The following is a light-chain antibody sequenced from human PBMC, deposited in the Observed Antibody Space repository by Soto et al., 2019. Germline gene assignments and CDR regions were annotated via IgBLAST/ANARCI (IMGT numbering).Light chain of an antibody. CDR1: SSDIGGYNY. CDR2: EVF. J-gene: IGLJ2*01. CDR3: SSYSSTDTHV. V-gene: IGLV2-14*01. Sequence: QSALTQPASVSGSPGQSITIPCTGTSSDIGGYNYVSWYQQPPDKAPKLMIYEVFNRPAGVSNRFSGSKSGNTASLTISGLQAEDEAHYYCSSYSSTDTHVFGGGTKLTVL.